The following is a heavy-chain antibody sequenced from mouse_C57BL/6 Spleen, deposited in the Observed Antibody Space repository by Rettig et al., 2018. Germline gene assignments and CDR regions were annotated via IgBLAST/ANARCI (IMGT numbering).Heavy chain of an antibody. D-gene: IGHD2-4*01. Sequence: GTNYNEKFKGKATLTADKSSSTAYMQLSSLTSEDSAVYFCARDYDSYAMDYWGQGTSVTVSS. V-gene: IGHV1-54*01. J-gene: IGHJ4*01. CDR2: GT. CDR3: ARDYDSYAMDY.